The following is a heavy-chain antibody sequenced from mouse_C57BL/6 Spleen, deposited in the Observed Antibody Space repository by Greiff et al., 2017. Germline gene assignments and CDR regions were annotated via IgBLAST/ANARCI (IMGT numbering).Heavy chain of an antibody. J-gene: IGHJ3*01. CDR1: GYAFTNYL. Sequence: VQLKESGAELVRPGTSVKVSCKASGYAFTNYLIEWVKQRPGQGLEWIGVINPGSGGTNYNEKFKGKATLTADKSSSTAYMQLSSLTSEDSAVYFCARSDYDYDEGFAYWGQGTLVTVSA. V-gene: IGHV1-54*01. D-gene: IGHD2-4*01. CDR2: INPGSGGT. CDR3: ARSDYDYDEGFAY.